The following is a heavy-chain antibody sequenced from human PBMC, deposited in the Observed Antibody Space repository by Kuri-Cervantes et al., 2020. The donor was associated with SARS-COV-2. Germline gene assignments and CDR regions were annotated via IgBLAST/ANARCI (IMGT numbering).Heavy chain of an antibody. CDR3: AKEGFFYSSGRHFDY. CDR1: GFTFSSYA. D-gene: IGHD3-10*01. J-gene: IGHJ4*02. CDR2: ISGSGGST. V-gene: IGHV3-23*01. Sequence: GESLKISCAASGFTFSSYAMSWVRQAPGKGLEWVSAISGSGGSTYYADSVKGRFTISRDNSKNTLYLQMNSLRAEDTAVYYCAKEGFFYSSGRHFDYWGQGTLVTVSS.